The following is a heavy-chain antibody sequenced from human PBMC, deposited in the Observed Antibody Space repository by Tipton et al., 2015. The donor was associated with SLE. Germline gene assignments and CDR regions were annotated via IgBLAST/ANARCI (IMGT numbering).Heavy chain of an antibody. CDR1: GFTFSSYE. J-gene: IGHJ4*02. CDR2: ISSSGSTI. V-gene: IGHV3-48*03. D-gene: IGHD2-21*01. CDR3: ARVSNAFCGGDCRSPLFDY. Sequence: SLRLSCAASGFTFSSYEMNWVRQAPGKGLEWVSYISSSGSTIYYADSVKGRFTISRDNAKNSLYLQMNSLRAEDTAVYYCARVSNAFCGGDCRSPLFDYWGQGTLVTVSS.